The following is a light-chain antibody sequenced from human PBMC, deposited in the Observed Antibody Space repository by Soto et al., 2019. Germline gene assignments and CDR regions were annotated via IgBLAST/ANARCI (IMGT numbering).Light chain of an antibody. Sequence: VMTRSPGNQSMSPGERATLPCRASQSVKSSYLAWYQHKPGQAPRLLIYGTSSRATGIPDRFSGSGSGTDFTLTISRLEPEDFAVYYCQQYGSSITFGQGTRLE. CDR3: QQYGSSIT. V-gene: IGKV3-20*01. CDR1: QSVKSSY. CDR2: GTS. J-gene: IGKJ5*01.